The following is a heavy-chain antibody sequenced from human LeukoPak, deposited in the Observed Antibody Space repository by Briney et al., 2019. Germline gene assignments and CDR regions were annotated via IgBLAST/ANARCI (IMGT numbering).Heavy chain of an antibody. CDR1: GSTFSSYG. J-gene: IGHJ4*02. Sequence: GGSLRPSCAASGSTFSSYGIHWVRQAPGKGLEWVAFIRYDGSNKYYADSVKSRFTISRDNSKKTLYFQMNSLRAEDTAMYYCARDQTPKDSGSYGFDYWGQGTLVTVSS. CDR3: ARDQTPKDSGSYGFDY. V-gene: IGHV3-30*02. CDR2: IRYDGSNK. D-gene: IGHD1-26*01.